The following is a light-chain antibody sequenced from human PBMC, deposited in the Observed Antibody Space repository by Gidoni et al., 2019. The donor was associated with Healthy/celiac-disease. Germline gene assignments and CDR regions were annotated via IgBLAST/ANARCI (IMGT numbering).Light chain of an antibody. Sequence: DIVMTQSPDSLAVSLGERATINCKSSQSVLYSSNNKNYLAWYQQKPGQPPKLLIYWASTRESGVPDRFSGSGSGTDFTLTIGSLQAEDVAVYYCQQYNSTPLTFXGXTKVEIK. CDR3: QQYNSTPLT. CDR1: QSVLYSSNNKNY. CDR2: WAS. J-gene: IGKJ4*01. V-gene: IGKV4-1*01.